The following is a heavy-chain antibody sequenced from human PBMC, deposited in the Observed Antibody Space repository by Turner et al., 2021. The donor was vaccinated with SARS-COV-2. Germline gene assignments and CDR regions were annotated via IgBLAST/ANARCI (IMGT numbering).Heavy chain of an antibody. CDR1: AGSISSSSYY. V-gene: IGHV4-39*01. CDR3: ARLVDTLDYDYGMDV. Sequence: QLQLHESRPGLVHPSASLSPACTLVAGSISSSSYYWGWIRQPPGKGLEWIGSIYYSGSSYNNPTLKSRVTISVDTSKNQFYLKLSSVTAADTDVDYCARLVDTLDYDYGMDVWGQGTTVTVSS. D-gene: IGHD5-18*01. J-gene: IGHJ6*02. CDR2: IYYSGSS.